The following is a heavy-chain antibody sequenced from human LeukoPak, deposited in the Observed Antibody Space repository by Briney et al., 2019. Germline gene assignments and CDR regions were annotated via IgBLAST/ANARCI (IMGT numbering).Heavy chain of an antibody. Sequence: ASVKVSCKASGYTFTSYYMHWVRQAPGQGLEWMGIINPSGGSTSYAQKFQGRVTMTRDTSTSTVYMELSSLRSEDTAVYYCARVPERSGLGNNWFDPWGQGTLVTVSS. J-gene: IGHJ5*02. CDR3: ARVPERSGLGNNWFDP. D-gene: IGHD3-3*01. V-gene: IGHV1-46*01. CDR2: INPSGGST. CDR1: GYTFTSYY.